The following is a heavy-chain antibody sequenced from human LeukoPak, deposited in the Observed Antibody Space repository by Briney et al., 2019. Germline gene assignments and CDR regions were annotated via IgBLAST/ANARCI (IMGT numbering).Heavy chain of an antibody. Sequence: SETLSLTCAVYGGSFSGYYWSWIRQPPGKGLEWIGEINHSGSTNYNPSLKSRVTISVDTSKNQFSLNLSSVTAADTAVYYCARDRDTNYANWFDPWGQGILVTVSS. V-gene: IGHV4-34*01. CDR3: ARDRDTNYANWFDP. J-gene: IGHJ5*02. CDR2: INHSGST. CDR1: GGSFSGYY. D-gene: IGHD4-11*01.